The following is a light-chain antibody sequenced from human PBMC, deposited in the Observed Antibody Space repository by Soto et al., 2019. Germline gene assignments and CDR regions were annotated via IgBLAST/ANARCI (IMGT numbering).Light chain of an antibody. CDR3: QQYNTYPWT. Sequence: DIQMTQSPSTLSASVGDRVTITCRASQSINSWLAWYQQKPGKAPKLLIYKASSLESGVPSRFSGSVSATEFTLTISSLQPDDFATYYCQQYNTYPWTFGQGTKVEIK. CDR1: QSINSW. V-gene: IGKV1-5*03. CDR2: KAS. J-gene: IGKJ1*01.